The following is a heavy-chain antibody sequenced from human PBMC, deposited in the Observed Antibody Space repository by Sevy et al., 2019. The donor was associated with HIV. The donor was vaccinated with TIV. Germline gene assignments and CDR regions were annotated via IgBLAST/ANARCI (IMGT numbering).Heavy chain of an antibody. CDR1: GFTFSDYH. CDR3: AREADYYFDS. Sequence: GGSLRLSCEASGFTFSDYHMTWIRQAPGKGLDWVAYISSRGSTEHYADSLKGRFTISRDNVKNALYLQMDSLRGEDTAVYYCAREADYYFDSWGQGSLVTVSS. D-gene: IGHD2-21*02. V-gene: IGHV3-11*01. CDR2: ISSRGSTE. J-gene: IGHJ4*02.